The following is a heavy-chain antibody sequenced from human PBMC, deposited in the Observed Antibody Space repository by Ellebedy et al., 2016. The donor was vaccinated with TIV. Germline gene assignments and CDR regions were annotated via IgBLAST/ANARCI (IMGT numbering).Heavy chain of an antibody. V-gene: IGHV3-53*01. D-gene: IGHD3-3*01. Sequence: GESLKISCAASGFTVSSNYMSWVRQAPGKGLEWVSVIYSGGSTYYADSVKGRFTISRDNSKNTLYLQMNSLRAEDTAVYYCARGFWSGYSNAFDIWGQGTMVTVSS. CDR3: ARGFWSGYSNAFDI. J-gene: IGHJ3*02. CDR2: IYSGGST. CDR1: GFTVSSNY.